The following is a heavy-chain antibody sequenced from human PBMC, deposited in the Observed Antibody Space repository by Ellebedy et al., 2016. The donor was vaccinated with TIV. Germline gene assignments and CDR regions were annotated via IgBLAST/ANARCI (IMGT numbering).Heavy chain of an antibody. V-gene: IGHV3-66*04. J-gene: IGHJ4*02. Sequence: LGGSLRLSCEVSGFTVSNNYMTWVRQAPGKGLEWVSVIYSGGTTYYADSVRGRFTISRDSSKNTLYLQMNSLTAEDTAVYYCARPSVSTGYYQFDFWGQGALVTVSS. CDR1: GFTVSNNY. CDR2: IYSGGTT. CDR3: ARPSVSTGYYQFDF. D-gene: IGHD3-22*01.